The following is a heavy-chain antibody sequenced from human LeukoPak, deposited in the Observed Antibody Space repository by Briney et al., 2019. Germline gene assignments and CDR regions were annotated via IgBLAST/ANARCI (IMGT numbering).Heavy chain of an antibody. V-gene: IGHV1-69*04. CDR2: IVHILDIA. CDR3: ARFPDRGYTYGFVIHHMDV. D-gene: IGHD5-18*01. J-gene: IGHJ6*02. CDR1: GGTFNTYA. Sequence: EASVKVSCKASGGTFNTYAITWVRQAPGQGLEWMGRIVHILDIADSAQRFQGRVTITADRSTSTVYMELNSLRSEDTAVYYCARFPDRGYTYGFVIHHMDVWGQGTTVIVSS.